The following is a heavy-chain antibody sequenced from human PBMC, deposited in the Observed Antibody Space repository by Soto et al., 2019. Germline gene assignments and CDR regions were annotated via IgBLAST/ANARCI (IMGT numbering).Heavy chain of an antibody. CDR3: ARDVDVDTAMVYYYGMDV. CDR1: GYTFTSYG. CDR2: ISAYNGNT. J-gene: IGHJ6*02. V-gene: IGHV1-18*01. Sequence: GASVKVSCNASGYTFTSYGISWVRPAPGQGLEWMGWISAYNGNTNYAQKLQGRVTMTTDTSTSTAYMELRSLRSDDTAVYYCARDVDVDTAMVYYYGMDVWGQGTTVTVSS. D-gene: IGHD5-18*01.